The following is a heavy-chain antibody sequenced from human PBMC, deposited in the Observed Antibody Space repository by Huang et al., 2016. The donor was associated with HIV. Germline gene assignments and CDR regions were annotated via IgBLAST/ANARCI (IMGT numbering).Heavy chain of an antibody. CDR1: GGYFSGYY. CDR3: ARGGDGVGATRFDF. Sequence: QVQLQQWGAGLLKPSETLSLICAVYGGYFSGYYWRWIRHPPGKGLEWIGEINHSGSTNYHPSLKRRVTISVDTSKNQFSLKLSSVTAADTAVYYCARGGDGVGATRFDFWGQGNQVTVSS. CDR2: INHSGST. J-gene: IGHJ4*02. V-gene: IGHV4-34*02. D-gene: IGHD1-26*01.